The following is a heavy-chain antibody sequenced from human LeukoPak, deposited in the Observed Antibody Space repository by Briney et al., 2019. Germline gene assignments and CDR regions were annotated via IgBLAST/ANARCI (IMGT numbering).Heavy chain of an antibody. Sequence: GGSLRLSCAASGFTFSSYSMNWVRQAPGKGLEWVSYISSSSSTIYYADSVKGRFTISRDNAKNSLYLQVNSLRAEDTAVYYCARTPLVAPHGYFDYWGQGTLVTVSS. CDR3: ARTPLVAPHGYFDY. CDR2: ISSSSSTI. J-gene: IGHJ4*02. V-gene: IGHV3-48*01. CDR1: GFTFSSYS. D-gene: IGHD5-12*01.